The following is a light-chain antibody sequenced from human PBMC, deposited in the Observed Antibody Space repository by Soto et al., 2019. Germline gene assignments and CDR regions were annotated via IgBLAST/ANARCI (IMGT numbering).Light chain of an antibody. Sequence: DIQMTQSPPTLSSSVGDRVTHTCRASQSISTWLAWYQQKPGKAPKLLIYGASTLESGVPSRFSGSGSGTEFTLTISSLQPDDFATFYCQHYNTHSPTFGQGTKVDI. CDR2: GAS. J-gene: IGKJ1*01. CDR3: QHYNTHSPT. V-gene: IGKV1-5*01. CDR1: QSISTW.